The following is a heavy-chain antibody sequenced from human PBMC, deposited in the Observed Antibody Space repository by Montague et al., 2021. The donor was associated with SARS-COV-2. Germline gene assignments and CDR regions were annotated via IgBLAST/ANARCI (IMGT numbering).Heavy chain of an antibody. J-gene: IGHJ3*02. D-gene: IGHD1-14*01. CDR2: IDWDDDK. V-gene: IGHV2-70*11. CDR1: GFSLSTGGMY. CDR3: ARTCVINHRKAFDI. Sequence: PALVKPTQTLTLTCTSSGFSLSTGGMYVGWIRQPPGKALEWLARIDWDDDKYYSSSLKTRLTISKVTSKNQVVLTMTNMDPVDTATYYCARTCVINHRKAFDIWGQGTMVTVSS.